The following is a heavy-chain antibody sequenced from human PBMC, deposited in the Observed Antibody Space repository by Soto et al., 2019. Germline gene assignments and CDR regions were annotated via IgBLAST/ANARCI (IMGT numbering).Heavy chain of an antibody. D-gene: IGHD2-15*01. J-gene: IGHJ5*02. V-gene: IGHV2-5*01. CDR1: GFSLTTNGVA. CDR3: AHRRNSCSGGWCHVWLDP. Sequence: QITLRESGPALVNPPQTLTLTCTFSGFSLTTNGVAVGWIRQPPGKALEWLALIYGNDEEFYSPSLKTRLTITKDTSKNQVVLTMTNTDPVDTATYYCAHRRNSCSGGWCHVWLDPWGQGTLVTVSS. CDR2: IYGNDEE.